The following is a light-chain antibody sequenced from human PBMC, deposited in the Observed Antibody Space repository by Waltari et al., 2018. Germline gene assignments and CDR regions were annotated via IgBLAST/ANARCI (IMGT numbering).Light chain of an antibody. CDR3: QQDNECPRT. V-gene: IGKV3-15*01. CDR2: GAS. Sequence: DILMTQSPSSLSVSPGDRVTLSCRASQSVGTSLAWYQQRPGRAPTLLVYGASTMHTGVPARFSGSGSGTDFTLSISSLQSEDSAVYYCQQDNECPRTFGQGTNVEIK. CDR1: QSVGTS. J-gene: IGKJ1*01.